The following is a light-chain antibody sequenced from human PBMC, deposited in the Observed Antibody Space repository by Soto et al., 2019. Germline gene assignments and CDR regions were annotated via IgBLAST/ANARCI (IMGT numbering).Light chain of an antibody. CDR2: EDY. CDR3: QAWDSTTGV. Sequence: SYELTQPPSVSVSPGQTASITCSGDKLGDKFVCWYQQKPGQSPVLVIYEDYKRPSGTPERFSGSNSGNTATLTISGTQTMDEGDYYCQAWDSTTGVFGTGTKLTVL. V-gene: IGLV3-1*01. J-gene: IGLJ1*01. CDR1: KLGDKF.